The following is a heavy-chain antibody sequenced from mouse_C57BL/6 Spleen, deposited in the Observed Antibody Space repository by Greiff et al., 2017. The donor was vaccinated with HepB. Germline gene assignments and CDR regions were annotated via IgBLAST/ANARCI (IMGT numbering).Heavy chain of an antibody. CDR3: STGTYGYFDV. Sequence: QVQLQQPGAELVMPGASVKLSCKASGYTFTSYWMHWVKQRPGQGLEWIGEIDPSDSYTNYNQKFKGKSTLTVDKSSSTAYMPRSSLTSEDSAVYYCSTGTYGYFDVWGTGTTVTVSS. J-gene: IGHJ1*03. CDR1: GYTFTSYW. CDR2: IDPSDSYT. D-gene: IGHD4-1*01. V-gene: IGHV1-69*01.